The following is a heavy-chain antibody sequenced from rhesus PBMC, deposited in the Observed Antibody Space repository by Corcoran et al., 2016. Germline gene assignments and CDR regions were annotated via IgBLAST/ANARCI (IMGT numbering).Heavy chain of an antibody. D-gene: IGHD6-31*01. V-gene: IGHV4-169*02. Sequence: QLQLQESGPGLVKPSETLSVTCAVSGGSISSSYWSWIRQAPGKGLEWNGYIDGSGSSTHYNPSLKSRVTLSVGTSKTQLSLKLSSVTAADTAVYYCASTTYSSGWPIFDYWGQGVLVTVSS. J-gene: IGHJ4*01. CDR2: IDGSGSST. CDR1: GGSISSSY. CDR3: ASTTYSSGWPIFDY.